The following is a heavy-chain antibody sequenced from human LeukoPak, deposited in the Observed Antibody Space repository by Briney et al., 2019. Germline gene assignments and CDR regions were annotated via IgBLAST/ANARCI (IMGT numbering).Heavy chain of an antibody. CDR3: ASGKLGGSGISS. V-gene: IGHV3-30-3*01. CDR2: MLSDANNK. Sequence: PGGSLRLSCAASGFTFSTSTMHWVRQGPGQGLDWVAVMLSDANNKYHADSVKGRFTISRDDSKNTVFLQMDSLRTEDTAVYYCASGKLGGSGISSWGQGTLVTASS. D-gene: IGHD6-13*01. CDR1: GFTFSTST. J-gene: IGHJ5*02.